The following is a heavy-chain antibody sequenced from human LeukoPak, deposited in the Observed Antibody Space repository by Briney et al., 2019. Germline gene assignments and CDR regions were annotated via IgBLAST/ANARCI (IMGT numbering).Heavy chain of an antibody. CDR2: IYHSGST. Sequence: SETLSLTCTVSGYSISSGYYWGWIRQPPGKGLEWIGSIYHSGSTYYNPSLKSRVTISVDTSKNQFSLKLSSVTAADTAVYYCARGFRNWSYNWFDPWGQGTLVTVSS. CDR3: ARGFRNWSYNWFDP. CDR1: GYSISSGYY. J-gene: IGHJ5*02. V-gene: IGHV4-38-2*02. D-gene: IGHD1-1*01.